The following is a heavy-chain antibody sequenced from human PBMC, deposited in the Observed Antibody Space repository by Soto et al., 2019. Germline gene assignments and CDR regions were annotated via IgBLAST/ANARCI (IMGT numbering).Heavy chain of an antibody. CDR3: VRDIRGLLDY. CDR2: IHHSGSS. J-gene: IGHJ4*02. Sequence: TSETLSLTCTVSGGSITRTDYFWSWIRQPLGKGLEWIGYIHHSGSSYSNPSLKSRITMSVDTSKNQFSLKLSSVTAADTAVYYCVRDIRGLLDYWGQGTQVTVSS. CDR1: GGSITRTDYF. V-gene: IGHV4-30-4*01. D-gene: IGHD2-15*01.